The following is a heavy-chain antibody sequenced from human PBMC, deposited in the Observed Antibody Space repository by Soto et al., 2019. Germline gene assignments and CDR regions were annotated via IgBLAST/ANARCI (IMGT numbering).Heavy chain of an antibody. CDR2: IYYSGST. V-gene: IGHV4-39*01. CDR1: GGSISSSSYY. D-gene: IGHD5-12*01. CDR3: ARLVDIVATIDY. Sequence: SETLSLTCTVSGGSISSSSYYWGWIRQPPGKGLEWIGSIYYSGSTYYNPSLKSRVTISVDTSKNQFSLKLSSVTAADTAVYYCARLVDIVATIDYWGQGTLVTVSS. J-gene: IGHJ4*02.